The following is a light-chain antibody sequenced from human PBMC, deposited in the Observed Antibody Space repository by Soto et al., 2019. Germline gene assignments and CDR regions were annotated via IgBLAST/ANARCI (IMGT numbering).Light chain of an antibody. CDR2: LGS. V-gene: IGKV2-28*01. J-gene: IGKJ3*01. CDR3: MQALQTPF. CDR1: QSLLHSNGYNY. Sequence: DIVMTQSPLSLPVTPGEPASISRRSSQSLLHSNGYNYLDWYLQKPGQSPQLLIYLGSNRASGVPDRFSGSGSGTDFTLKISRVEAEDVGVYYCMQALQTPFFGPGTKVDIK.